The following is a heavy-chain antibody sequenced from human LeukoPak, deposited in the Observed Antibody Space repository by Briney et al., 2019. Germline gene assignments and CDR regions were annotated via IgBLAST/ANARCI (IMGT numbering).Heavy chain of an antibody. J-gene: IGHJ4*02. V-gene: IGHV3-23*01. D-gene: IGHD6-6*01. CDR2: ISGSGDNT. CDR3: AKWKYSNSGIDDF. CDR1: GFTFSSYA. Sequence: GGSLRLSCAASGFTFSSYAMSWVRQVPGKGLEWVSVISGSGDNTYYADSVKGRFTISRDNSKNMLYLQMNSLRAEDTAVYYCAKWKYSNSGIDDFWGQGTLVTVSS.